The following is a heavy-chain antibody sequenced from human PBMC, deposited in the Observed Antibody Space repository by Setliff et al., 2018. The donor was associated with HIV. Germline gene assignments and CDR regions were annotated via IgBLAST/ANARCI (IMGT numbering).Heavy chain of an antibody. Sequence: PSETLSLTCTVSGGSISNGYYYWSWIRQPAGKGLEWIGHIYTSGSTKYNPSLKSRVTISVDTSKNQFSLKLNSVTAADTAVYYCARHSAFYYYYYMDVWGKGTTVTVSS. J-gene: IGHJ6*03. V-gene: IGHV4-61*09. D-gene: IGHD5-18*01. CDR1: GGSISNGYYY. CDR2: IYTSGST. CDR3: ARHSAFYYYYYMDV.